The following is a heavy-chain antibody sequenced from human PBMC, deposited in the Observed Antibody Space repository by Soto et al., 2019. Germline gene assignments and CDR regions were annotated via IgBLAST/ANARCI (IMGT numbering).Heavy chain of an antibody. CDR2: INHSGST. CDR1: GGSFSGYY. CDR3: ARGNRNLSLGYSYGYGMDV. D-gene: IGHD5-18*01. Sequence: QVQLQQWGAGLLKPSETLSLTCAVYGGSFSGYYWSWIRQPPGKGLEWIGEINHSGSTNYNPSLKRRATTSLDTPKNQLSLKLSSVTAADTAVYYCARGNRNLSLGYSYGYGMDVWGQGTTVTVSS. J-gene: IGHJ6*02. V-gene: IGHV4-34*01.